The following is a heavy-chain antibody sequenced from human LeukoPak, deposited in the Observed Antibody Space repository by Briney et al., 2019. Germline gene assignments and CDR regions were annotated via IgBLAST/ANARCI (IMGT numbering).Heavy chain of an antibody. J-gene: IGHJ6*03. CDR2: MNPNSGNT. D-gene: IGHD2-2*01. Sequence: ASVKVSCKASGYTFTSYDINWVRQATGQGLEWMGWMNPNSGNTGYAQKFQGRVTMTRNTSISTAYMELSSLRSEDTAVYYCAQCTSCYGNYYYYMDVWGKGTTVTVSS. CDR1: GYTFTSYD. V-gene: IGHV1-8*01. CDR3: AQCTSCYGNYYYYMDV.